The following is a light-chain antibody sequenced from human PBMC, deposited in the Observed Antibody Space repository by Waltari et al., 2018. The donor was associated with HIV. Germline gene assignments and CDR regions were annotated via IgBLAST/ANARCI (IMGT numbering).Light chain of an antibody. CDR1: QTISVY. CDR3: QQSYRGLT. Sequence: DIQMTQSPSSLSASLGDRVVITCRASQTISVYLNWYQQKSGRAPKLLIYAASSLQDGVPSRFSGSGSVTDFSLTINSLQVEDFAVYYCQQSYRGLTFGPGTNVDV. CDR2: AAS. V-gene: IGKV1-39*01. J-gene: IGKJ3*01.